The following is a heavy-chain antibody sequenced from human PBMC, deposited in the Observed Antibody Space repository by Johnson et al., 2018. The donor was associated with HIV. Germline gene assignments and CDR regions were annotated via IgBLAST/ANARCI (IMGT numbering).Heavy chain of an antibody. J-gene: IGHJ3*02. Sequence: EVQLVESGGGLVQPGGSLRLSCAASGFTVSSNYMSWVRQAPGKGLEWVSVIYSGGTTYYADSVKGRFTISRDNSKNTLFLQMNSLRPEDTAVYYCAREPIREVGGAFDIWGQGTMVTVSS. CDR3: AREPIREVGGAFDI. V-gene: IGHV3-66*01. CDR1: GFTVSSNY. CDR2: IYSGGTT. D-gene: IGHD1-26*01.